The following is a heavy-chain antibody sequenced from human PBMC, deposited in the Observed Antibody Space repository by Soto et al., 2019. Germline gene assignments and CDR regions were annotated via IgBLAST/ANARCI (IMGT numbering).Heavy chain of an antibody. V-gene: IGHV4-30-2*01. CDR2: IYHSGST. CDR3: ASYTTDAFDI. Sequence: QLQLQESGSGLVKPSQTLSLTCAVSGGSISSGGYSWSWIRQPPGKGLEWIGYIYHSGSTYYNPSLKSRDTISVDRSQNQFSLKLSSVIAADTAVYYCASYTTDAFDIWGQETMVTVSS. D-gene: IGHD4-17*01. CDR1: GGSISSGGYS. J-gene: IGHJ3*02.